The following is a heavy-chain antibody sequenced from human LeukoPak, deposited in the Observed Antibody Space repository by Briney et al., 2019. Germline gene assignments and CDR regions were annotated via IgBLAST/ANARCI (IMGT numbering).Heavy chain of an antibody. J-gene: IGHJ4*02. CDR3: AKPKGVFCSGGSCYDFDC. CDR2: ISSSAGST. CDR1: GFIFSRSG. Sequence: GGSLRLSCAASGFIFSRSGMSWVRQAPGKGLEWVSTISSSAGSTYYADSVKGRFTISRDNSKNTLYLQMNSLRAEDTAVYYCAKPKGVFCSGGSCYDFDCWGQGTLVTVSS. D-gene: IGHD2-15*01. V-gene: IGHV3-23*01.